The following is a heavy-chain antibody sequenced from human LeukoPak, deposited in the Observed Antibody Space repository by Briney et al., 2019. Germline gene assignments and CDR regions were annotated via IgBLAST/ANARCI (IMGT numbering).Heavy chain of an antibody. CDR3: AKSGDGGDAFDI. CDR1: GFTFSSYS. V-gene: IGHV3-21*01. D-gene: IGHD5-24*01. Sequence: GGSLRLSCAASGFTFSSYSMNWVRQAPGRGLEWVSSISSSSSYIYYADSVKGRFTISRDNSKNTLYLQMNSLRAEDTAVYYCAKSGDGGDAFDIWGQGTMVTVSS. J-gene: IGHJ3*02. CDR2: ISSSSSYI.